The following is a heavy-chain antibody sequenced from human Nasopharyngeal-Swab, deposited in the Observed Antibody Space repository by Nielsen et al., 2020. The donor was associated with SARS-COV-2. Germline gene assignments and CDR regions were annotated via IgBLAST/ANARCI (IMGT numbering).Heavy chain of an antibody. CDR3: ARVLDSYNGFDY. D-gene: IGHD5-24*01. CDR2: IYPGGST. V-gene: IGHV3-53*01. CDR1: GLSVSSNY. J-gene: IGHJ4*02. Sequence: GGSLRLSCAASGLSVSSNYMSWVRQAPGKGLEWVSIIYPGGSTYYADSVKGRFTISRDSSRNTLYLQMNSLTAEDTAVYYCARVLDSYNGFDYWGQGTLVTVSS.